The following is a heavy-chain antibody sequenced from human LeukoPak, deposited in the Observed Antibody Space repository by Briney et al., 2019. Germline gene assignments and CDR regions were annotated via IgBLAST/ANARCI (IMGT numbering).Heavy chain of an antibody. J-gene: IGHJ4*02. V-gene: IGHV1-8*01. CDR1: GYTFTSYD. CDR3: ARGPYYYGSGSYYTGYYFDY. D-gene: IGHD3-10*01. CDR2: MNPNSGNT. Sequence: ASVKVSFKASGYTFTSYDINWVRQATGQGLEWMGWMNPNSGNTGYAQKFQGRVTMTRNTSISTAYMELSSLRSEDTAVYYCARGPYYYGSGSYYTGYYFDYWGQGTLVTVSS.